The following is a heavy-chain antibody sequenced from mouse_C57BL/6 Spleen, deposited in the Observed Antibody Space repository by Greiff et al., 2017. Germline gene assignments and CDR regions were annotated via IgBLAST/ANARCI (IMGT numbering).Heavy chain of an antibody. CDR3: VSSRVVGDWYFDV. CDR2: IRSKSNNYAT. CDR1: GFSFNTYA. D-gene: IGHD1-1*01. V-gene: IGHV10-1*01. Sequence: EVMLVESGGGLVQPKGSLKLSCAASGFSFNTYAMNWVRQAPGQGLEWVARIRSKSNNYATYYADSVKDRFTISRDDSESMLYLQMNDVKAEDTAMCCCVSSRVVGDWYFDVWGTGTTVTVSS. J-gene: IGHJ1*03.